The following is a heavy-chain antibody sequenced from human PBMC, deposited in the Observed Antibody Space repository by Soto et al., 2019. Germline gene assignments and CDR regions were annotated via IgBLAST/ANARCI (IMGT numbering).Heavy chain of an antibody. CDR2: IYYSGST. V-gene: IGHV4-31*03. J-gene: IGHJ6*02. CDR1: GGSVNNANYF. Sequence: QVRLEESGPGLVKPSETLSLICSVSGGSVNNANYFWIWIRHHPENGLEWIGYIYYSGSTRYNPSFKTRATLSIDTSKNQFSLRLNSVTVADTAVYFCARDADYGGSRGGMDVWGRGTTVTVSS. D-gene: IGHD4-17*01. CDR3: ARDADYGGSRGGMDV.